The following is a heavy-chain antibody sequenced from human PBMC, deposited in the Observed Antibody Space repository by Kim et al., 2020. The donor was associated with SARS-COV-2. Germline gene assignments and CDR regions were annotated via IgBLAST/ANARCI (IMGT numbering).Heavy chain of an antibody. Sequence: YSQKFQGRVTITRDTSASTAYMEVSSLRSEDTAVYYCARVSAAGPGGLDYWGQGTLVTVSS. D-gene: IGHD6-13*01. J-gene: IGHJ4*02. CDR3: ARVSAAGPGGLDY. V-gene: IGHV1-3*01.